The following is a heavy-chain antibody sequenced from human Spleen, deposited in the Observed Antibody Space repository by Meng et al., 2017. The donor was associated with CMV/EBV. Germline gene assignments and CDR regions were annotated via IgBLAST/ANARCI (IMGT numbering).Heavy chain of an antibody. CDR2: IRTKSNSYAT. Sequence: FCASAMHWVRQGSGKGVEWVGRIRTKSNSYATAYAASVKGRFTISRDDSKNTAYLQMNSLKSEDTAVYYCTTQTYYYDSNGQYNWFDPWGQGTLVTVSS. D-gene: IGHD3-22*01. CDR3: TTQTYYYDSNGQYNWFDP. CDR1: FCASA. V-gene: IGHV3-73*01. J-gene: IGHJ5*02.